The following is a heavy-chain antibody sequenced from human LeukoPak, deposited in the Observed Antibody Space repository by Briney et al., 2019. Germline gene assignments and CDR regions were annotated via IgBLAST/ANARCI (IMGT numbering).Heavy chain of an antibody. V-gene: IGHV1-24*01. CDR1: GYTLSDLS. CDR3: ATELWNSSWF. D-gene: IGHD6-13*01. CDR2: FDPEDGET. J-gene: IGHJ4*02. Sequence: ASVKVSCKVSGYTLSDLSMHWVRQAPGKGREWMGGFDPEDGETIYAQKFQGRVTMTEDTSTDTAYMELSSLRSEDTAVYYCATELWNSSWFWGQGTLVTVSS.